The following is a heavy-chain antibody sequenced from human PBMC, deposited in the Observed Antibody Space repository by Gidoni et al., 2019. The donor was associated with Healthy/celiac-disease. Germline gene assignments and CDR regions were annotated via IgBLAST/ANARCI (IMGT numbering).Heavy chain of an antibody. V-gene: IGHV1-69*01. CDR3: AGYTPLRSSGHPDDYGMDV. CDR1: GGTFSSYA. D-gene: IGHD6-19*01. CDR2: IIPIFGKA. Sequence: QVQLVQSGAEVKKPGSSVKVSCKASGGTFSSYAISWVRQAPGQGLEWMGGIIPIFGKANYAQKVQGRVTITADESTGPAYMELSSLRSEDTAVYYCAGYTPLRSSGHPDDYGMDVWGQGTTVNVS. J-gene: IGHJ6*02.